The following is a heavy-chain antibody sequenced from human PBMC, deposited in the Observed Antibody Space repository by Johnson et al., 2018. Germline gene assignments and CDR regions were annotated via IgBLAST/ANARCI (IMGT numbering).Heavy chain of an antibody. V-gene: IGHV4-59*01. D-gene: IGHD1-14*01. CDR2: IFHSGST. Sequence: QVQLQQWGPGLVKXSETLSLTCTVSGASISSYYWSWIRQPPGKGLEWIGYIFHSGSTNYNPSLKSRVTMSVDTSKNQFSLRLSSVTAADTAVYYCARADRGYYYYYIDVWGKGTTVTVSS. CDR1: GASISSYY. J-gene: IGHJ6*03. CDR3: ARADRGYYYYYIDV.